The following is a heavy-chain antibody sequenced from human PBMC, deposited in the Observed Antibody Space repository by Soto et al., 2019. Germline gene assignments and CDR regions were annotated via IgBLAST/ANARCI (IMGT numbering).Heavy chain of an antibody. V-gene: IGHV3-73*02. Sequence: EVQLVESGGGLVQPGGSLKLSCAASGFTFSGSAMHWVRQASGKGLEWVGRIRSKANSYATAYAASVKGRFTISRDDSKNKEYLRKNSLNTEETAVYYCTREGECDYVWGSYRHRWYFDYWGQGTLVTVSS. CDR2: IRSKANSYAT. J-gene: IGHJ4*02. CDR3: TREGECDYVWGSYRHRWYFDY. D-gene: IGHD3-16*02. CDR1: GFTFSGSA.